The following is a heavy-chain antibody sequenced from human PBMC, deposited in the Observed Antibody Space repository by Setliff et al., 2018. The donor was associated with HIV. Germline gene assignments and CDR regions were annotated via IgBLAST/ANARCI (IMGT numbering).Heavy chain of an antibody. CDR2: INAGNGNT. CDR1: GYTFTSYA. V-gene: IGHV1-3*03. Sequence: ASVKVSCKASGYTFTSYAMHWVRQAPGQRLEWMGWINAGNGNTKYSQEFQGRVTITRDTSASTAYTELSSLRSEDMAVYYCAREGYAPYDFWSGQYYYFDYWGQGTLVTVS. D-gene: IGHD3-3*01. J-gene: IGHJ4*02. CDR3: AREGYAPYDFWSGQYYYFDY.